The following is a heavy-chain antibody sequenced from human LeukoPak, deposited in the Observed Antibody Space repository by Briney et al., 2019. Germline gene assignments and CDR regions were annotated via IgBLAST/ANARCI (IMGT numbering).Heavy chain of an antibody. J-gene: IGHJ4*02. CDR2: IKQDGSEK. Sequence: GGSLRLSCAASGFSFSRYWMSWVRQAPGKGLEWVANIKQDGSEKNYVESVKGRFTISRDNAKNSLYLQMNSLRAEDTAVYYCASQQWLLSDFDYWGQGTLVTVSS. D-gene: IGHD6-19*01. CDR3: ASQQWLLSDFDY. V-gene: IGHV3-7*01. CDR1: GFSFSRYW.